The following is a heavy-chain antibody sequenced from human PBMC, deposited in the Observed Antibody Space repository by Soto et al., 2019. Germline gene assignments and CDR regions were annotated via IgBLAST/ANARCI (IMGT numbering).Heavy chain of an antibody. J-gene: IGHJ6*02. CDR3: ASLMITFGGVITGMDV. V-gene: IGHV4-59*01. CDR2: IYYSGST. CDR1: GGSISSYY. D-gene: IGHD3-16*02. Sequence: SETLSLTCTVSGGSISSYYWSWIRQPPGKGLEWIGYIYYSGSTNYNPSLKSRVTISVDTSKNQFSLKLSSVTAADTAVYYCASLMITFGGVITGMDVWGQGTTVTVSS.